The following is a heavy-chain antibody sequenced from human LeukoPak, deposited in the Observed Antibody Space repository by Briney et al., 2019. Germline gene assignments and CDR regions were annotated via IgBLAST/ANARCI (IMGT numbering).Heavy chain of an antibody. J-gene: IGHJ4*02. V-gene: IGHV3-11*04. CDR1: GFTFSDYY. D-gene: IGHD5-18*01. Sequence: GGSLRLSCAASGFTFSDYYMSWIRQAPGKRLEWVSYISSNGSTIYYADSVKGRFTISRDNAKTSLYLQMNSLRAEDTAVYYCARDLSGVAGYTYGRGIDYWGQGTLVTVSS. CDR2: ISSNGSTI. CDR3: ARDLSGVAGYTYGRGIDY.